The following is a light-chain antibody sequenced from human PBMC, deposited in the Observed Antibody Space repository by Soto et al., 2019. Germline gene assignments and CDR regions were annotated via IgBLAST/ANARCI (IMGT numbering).Light chain of an antibody. Sequence: QSVLTQPTSVSGSPGQSITISCTGTSSDVGGRDHVSWYQQHPGKAPKLMIYDVSNRPSGVSNRFSGSKSGNTASLTISGLQAEDEADYYCCSYTTSTTGVFGTGTRSPS. V-gene: IGLV2-14*01. CDR2: DVS. CDR1: SSDVGGRDH. J-gene: IGLJ1*01. CDR3: CSYTTSTTGV.